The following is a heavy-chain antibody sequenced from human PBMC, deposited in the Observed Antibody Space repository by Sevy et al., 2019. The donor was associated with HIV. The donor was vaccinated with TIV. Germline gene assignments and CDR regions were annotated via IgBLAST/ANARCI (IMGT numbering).Heavy chain of an antibody. Sequence: GGSLRLSCAATGFSFNNVWMSWVCQAPGKGLEWVGRIKSKTDGGATDHAAPVKGRFTISRDDSKNMLYLQMNSLKTEDAAVYYCTIDPVHFLWGQGSLVTVSS. V-gene: IGHV3-15*01. D-gene: IGHD6-6*01. J-gene: IGHJ4*02. CDR2: IKSKTDGGAT. CDR1: GFSFNNVW. CDR3: TIDPVHFL.